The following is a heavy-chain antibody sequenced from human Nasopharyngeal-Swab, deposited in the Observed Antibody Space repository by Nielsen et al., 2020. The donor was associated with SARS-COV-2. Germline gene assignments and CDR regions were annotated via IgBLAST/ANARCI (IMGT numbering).Heavy chain of an antibody. CDR2: INSDGSST. CDR3: ARDGGSGSIDY. V-gene: IGHV3-74*01. J-gene: IGHJ4*02. D-gene: IGHD6-19*01. Sequence: GGSLRLSCAASAFIFSSYWMRWVRQAPGKGLVWVSRINSDGSSTAYADSVKGRFTISRDNAKNTLYLQMNSLRAEDTAVYYCARDGGSGSIDYWGQGTLVTVSS. CDR1: AFIFSSYW.